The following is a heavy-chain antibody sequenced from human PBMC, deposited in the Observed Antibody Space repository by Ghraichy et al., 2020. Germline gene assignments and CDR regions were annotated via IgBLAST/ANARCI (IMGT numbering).Heavy chain of an antibody. Sequence: SETLSLTCTVSGGSISSYYWSWIRQPPGKGLEWIGYIYYSGSTNYNPSLKSRVTISVDTSKNQFSLKLSSVTAADTAVYYCARESYSDYYYGMDVWGQGTTVTVSS. D-gene: IGHD1-26*01. J-gene: IGHJ6*02. CDR2: IYYSGST. CDR1: GGSISSYY. V-gene: IGHV4-59*01. CDR3: ARESYSDYYYGMDV.